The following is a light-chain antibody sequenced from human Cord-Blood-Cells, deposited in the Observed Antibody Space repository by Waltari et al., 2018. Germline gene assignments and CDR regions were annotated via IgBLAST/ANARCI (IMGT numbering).Light chain of an antibody. Sequence: IVLTQSPGTLSLSPGARATLSCRASHSVSSSYLAWYQQKPGQAPRLLIYGASSRATGVPDRFSGSGSGTDFTLTISRLGSEDFAVYYCQQYGSSPPRTFGQGTKVDIK. J-gene: IGKJ1*01. CDR3: QQYGSSPPRT. CDR2: GAS. V-gene: IGKV3-20*01. CDR1: HSVSSSY.